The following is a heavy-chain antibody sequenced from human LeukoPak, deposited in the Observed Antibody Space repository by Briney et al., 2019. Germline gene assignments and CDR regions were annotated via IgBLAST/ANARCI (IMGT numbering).Heavy chain of an antibody. CDR3: ARGATDTTRWFDP. Sequence: GGSLRLSCEASGFNFNTYSMAWVRQAPGKGLEWVSIISRASESIFYADSVKGRFTISRDNAKNSLYLQMNGLRAEDTAAYYCARGATDTTRWFDPWGQGTLVTVSS. J-gene: IGHJ5*02. CDR1: GFNFNTYS. D-gene: IGHD1-7*01. V-gene: IGHV3-21*01. CDR2: ISRASESI.